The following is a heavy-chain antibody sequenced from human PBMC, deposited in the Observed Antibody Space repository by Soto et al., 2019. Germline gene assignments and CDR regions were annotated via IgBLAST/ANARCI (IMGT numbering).Heavy chain of an antibody. J-gene: IGHJ6*03. CDR3: ARASGYINGWGNYYYYMDV. CDR2: VYHTGST. Sequence: PSETLSLTCTVSGASISNYYWSWIRHPPGKGLEWIGYVYHTGSTNYNPSLKSRVTISVDTSKNQFSLKLTSVTAADTAVYYCARASGYINGWGNYYYYMDVWGKGTSVTVS. V-gene: IGHV4-59*12. D-gene: IGHD3-16*01. CDR1: GASISNYY.